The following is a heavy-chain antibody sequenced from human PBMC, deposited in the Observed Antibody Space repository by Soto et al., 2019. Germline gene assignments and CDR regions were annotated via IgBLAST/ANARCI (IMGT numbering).Heavy chain of an antibody. V-gene: IGHV5-51*01. CDR3: ARQPVRYSYGFYYYYYGMDV. J-gene: IGHJ6*02. CDR2: IYPGDSDT. Sequence: WVSLRIPCKVSGCSFTSYCIGWVRQMTGKGLECMGIIYPGDSDTRYSPSFQGQVTISADKSISTAYLQWSSLKASDTAMYYCARQPVRYSYGFYYYYYGMDVWGQGTTVTVSS. D-gene: IGHD5-18*01. CDR1: GCSFTSYC.